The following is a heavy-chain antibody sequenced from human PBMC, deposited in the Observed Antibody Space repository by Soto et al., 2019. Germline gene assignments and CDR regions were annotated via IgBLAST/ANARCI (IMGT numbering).Heavy chain of an antibody. V-gene: IGHV1-18*01. J-gene: IGHJ4*02. CDR1: GYTFTTYD. D-gene: IGHD4-17*01. CDR3: ARGGTYGDYVGY. CDR2: ISAYTGNT. Sequence: QVQLVQSGAEVKKPGASVKVSCTASGYTFTTYDITWVRQAPGQGLEWMGWISAYTGNTDYAQDLQDRVTMTTGTSTSTAYMVLRSLISDDTAVYYCARGGTYGDYVGYWGQGTLVTVSS.